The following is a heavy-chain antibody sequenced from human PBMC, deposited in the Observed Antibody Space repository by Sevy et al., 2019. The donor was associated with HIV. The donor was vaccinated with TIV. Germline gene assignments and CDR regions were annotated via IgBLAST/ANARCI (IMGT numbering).Heavy chain of an antibody. CDR1: GFSFSNYN. V-gene: IGHV3-21*06. D-gene: IGHD1-26*01. CDR3: AKWDADRRWYFDY. Sequence: GGSLRLSCAASGFSFSNYNMNWVRQAPGKGLEWVSSITGSSDYIYYADSVKGRFTISRDNAKNSLYLRMNSLKTEDTAVDYCAKWDADRRWYFDYWGQGILVTVSS. CDR2: ITGSSDYI. J-gene: IGHJ4*02.